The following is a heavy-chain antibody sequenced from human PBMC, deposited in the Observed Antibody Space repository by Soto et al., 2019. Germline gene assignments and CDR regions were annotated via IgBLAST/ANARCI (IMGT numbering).Heavy chain of an antibody. CDR1: GGSISSGGYS. CDR2: IYHSGST. V-gene: IGHV4-30-2*01. D-gene: IGHD3-22*01. CDR3: ARGRYDSSGYYSDFDY. J-gene: IGHJ4*02. Sequence: QLQLQESGSGLVKPSQTLSLTCAVSGGSISSGGYSWSWIRQPPGKGLEWIGYIYHSGSTYYNPSRKSRGTISVDRSKNQFSLKLSSVTAADTAVYYCARGRYDSSGYYSDFDYWGQGTLVTVSS.